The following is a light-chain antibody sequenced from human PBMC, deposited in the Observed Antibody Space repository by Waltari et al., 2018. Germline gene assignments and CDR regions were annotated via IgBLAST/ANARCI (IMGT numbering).Light chain of an antibody. J-gene: IGLJ2*01. CDR3: QAWDSTTAV. CDR2: QEN. CDR1: SFVCNS. V-gene: IGLV3-1*01. Sequence: SFELTQSPSVSVSLVHPSPITFAGDSFVCNSVSWYKQKPGQSPVLVVYQENRRPSWIPERFSGSNSGSTATLIISGTQAMDEADYYCQAWDSTTAVFGGGTKLTVL.